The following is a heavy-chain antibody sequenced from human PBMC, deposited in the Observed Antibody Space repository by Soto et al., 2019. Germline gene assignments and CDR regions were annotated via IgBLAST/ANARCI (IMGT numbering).Heavy chain of an antibody. V-gene: IGHV4-34*01. J-gene: IGHJ4*02. CDR1: GGSFSGYY. CDR2: INHSGST. Sequence: PSETLSLTCAVYGGSFSGYYWSWIRQPPGKGLEWIGEINHSGSTNYNPSLKSRVTISVDTSKNQFSLKLSSVTAADTAVYYCARGRGGSGSYYPSYFDYWGQGTLVTVSS. D-gene: IGHD3-10*01. CDR3: ARGRGGSGSYYPSYFDY.